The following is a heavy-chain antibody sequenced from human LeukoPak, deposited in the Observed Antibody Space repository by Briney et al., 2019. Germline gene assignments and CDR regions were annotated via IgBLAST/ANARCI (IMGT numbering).Heavy chain of an antibody. J-gene: IGHJ4*02. CDR2: ISYDGSNK. CDR1: GFTFSSYA. Sequence: GGSLRLSCAASGFTFSSYAMHWVRQAPGKGLEWVAVISYDGSNKYYADSVKGRFTISRDNSKNTLYLQMNSLRAEDTAVYYCARVRYSSGHYHDYWGQGTLVTVSS. CDR3: ARVRYSSGHYHDY. V-gene: IGHV3-30*04. D-gene: IGHD6-19*01.